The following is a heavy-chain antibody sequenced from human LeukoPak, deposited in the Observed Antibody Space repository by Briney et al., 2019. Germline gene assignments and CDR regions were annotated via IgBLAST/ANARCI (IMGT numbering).Heavy chain of an antibody. CDR1: GFTFSSYA. Sequence: GGSLRLSCAASGFTFSSYAMHWVRQAPGKGLEWVAVISYDGSNKYYADSVKGRFTISRDNSKNTLHLQMNSLRAEDTAMYYCARPPYNWNDGWFDPWGQGTLVTVSS. D-gene: IGHD1-1*01. CDR3: ARPPYNWNDGWFDP. CDR2: ISYDGSNK. J-gene: IGHJ5*02. V-gene: IGHV3-30*04.